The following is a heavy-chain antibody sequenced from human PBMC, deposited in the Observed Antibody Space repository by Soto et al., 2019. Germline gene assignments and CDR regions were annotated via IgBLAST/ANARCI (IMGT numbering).Heavy chain of an antibody. V-gene: IGHV3-7*01. CDR2: IKQDGSEK. Sequence: EVQLVESGGGLVQPGGSLRLSCAASGFTFSSYWMSWVRQAPGKGLEWVANIKQDGSEKYYVDSVKGRFTISRDNAKNSLYLQMNSLRAEDTAVYYCARPGGVANYDFWSGYELQTAPEYWGQGTLVTVSS. D-gene: IGHD3-3*01. CDR1: GFTFSSYW. J-gene: IGHJ4*02. CDR3: ARPGGVANYDFWSGYELQTAPEY.